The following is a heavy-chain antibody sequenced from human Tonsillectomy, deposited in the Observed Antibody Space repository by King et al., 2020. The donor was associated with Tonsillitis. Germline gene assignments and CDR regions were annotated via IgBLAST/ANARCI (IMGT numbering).Heavy chain of an antibody. V-gene: IGHV3-43D*04. Sequence: GGVVQPGGSLRLSCAASGFTFEDYAMHWVRQALGKGLEWVSLVSWDGTATHYADSVKGRFTISRDKNKNSLYLQMNSLRPEDSALYHCTKDIAASGYYYGMDVWGQGTTVTVSS. CDR1: GFTFEDYA. D-gene: IGHD1-26*01. CDR3: TKDIAASGYYYGMDV. CDR2: VSWDGTAT. J-gene: IGHJ6*02.